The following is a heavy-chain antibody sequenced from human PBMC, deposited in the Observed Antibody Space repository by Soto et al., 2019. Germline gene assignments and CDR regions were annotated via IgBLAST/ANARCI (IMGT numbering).Heavy chain of an antibody. D-gene: IGHD4-17*01. CDR3: ARDNDYGDKYYYYYYGMDV. Sequence: GGSLRLSCAASGFTFSSYSVNWVRQAPGKGLEWVSSISSSSYIYYADSVKGRFTISRDNAKNSLYLQMNSLRAEDTAVYYCARDNDYGDKYYYYYYGMDVWGQGTTVTVSS. V-gene: IGHV3-21*01. CDR1: GFTFSSYS. CDR2: ISSSSYI. J-gene: IGHJ6*02.